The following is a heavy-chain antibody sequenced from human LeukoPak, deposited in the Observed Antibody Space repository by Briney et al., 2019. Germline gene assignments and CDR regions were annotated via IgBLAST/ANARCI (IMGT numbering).Heavy chain of an antibody. J-gene: IGHJ4*02. D-gene: IGHD3-10*01. CDR1: GGSISSYY. V-gene: IGHV4-59*01. Sequence: SETLSLTCTVSGGSISSYYWSWIRQPPGKGLEWIGYIYYSGSTNYNPSLKSRVTISVDTSKNQLSLKLSSVTAADTAVYYCARAPYGSGSYDFDYWGQGTLVTVSS. CDR3: ARAPYGSGSYDFDY. CDR2: IYYSGST.